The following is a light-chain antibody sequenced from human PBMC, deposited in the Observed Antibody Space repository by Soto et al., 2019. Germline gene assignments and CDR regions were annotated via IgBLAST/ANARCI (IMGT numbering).Light chain of an antibody. CDR1: QGIGGS. CDR3: QTYNTAPYT. Sequence: DIQMTQSPYFLSASVGDTVTLTCRASQGIGGSLALYQHKPGEVPKLLIYGASTLFSGVPSRFSGGGSGTVFTLTISSLQPDDLATYYCQTYNTAPYTFGPGTKV. CDR2: GAS. V-gene: IGKV1-27*01. J-gene: IGKJ2*01.